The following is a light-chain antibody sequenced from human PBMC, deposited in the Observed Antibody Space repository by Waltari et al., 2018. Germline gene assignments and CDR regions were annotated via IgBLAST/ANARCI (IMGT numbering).Light chain of an antibody. CDR2: GSS. CDR3: QSYDTSLSVV. V-gene: IGLV1-40*01. Sequence: QSVLPQPPSVSGAPGQRVTISCTGSGSNIGAGYEVHWYQQRPRAAPKLLSYGSSTRPLGVPDRFFGSTSGTSASLAITGLQAEDEADYYCQSYDTSLSVVFGGGTKLTVL. J-gene: IGLJ3*02. CDR1: GSNIGAGYE.